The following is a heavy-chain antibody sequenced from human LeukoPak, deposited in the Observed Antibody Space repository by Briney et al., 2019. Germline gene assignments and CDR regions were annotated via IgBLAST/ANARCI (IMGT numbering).Heavy chain of an antibody. J-gene: IGHJ4*02. D-gene: IGHD3-22*01. Sequence: PSETLSLTCAVYGGSFSDYFWSWIRQPPGKGLEWIGEISHSGSTTYNPSLRSRVTISGDTSKKQFSLKLSSVTAGDTAVYYCVTYYYGSSAPKRNYWGQGILVTVSS. CDR3: VTYYYGSSAPKRNY. V-gene: IGHV4-34*01. CDR2: ISHSGST. CDR1: GGSFSDYF.